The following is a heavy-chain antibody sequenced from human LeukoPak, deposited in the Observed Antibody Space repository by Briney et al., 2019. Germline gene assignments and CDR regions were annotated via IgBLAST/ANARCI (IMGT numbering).Heavy chain of an antibody. CDR2: SGSTT. CDR3: TRDSSYGDYSTAFDY. V-gene: IGHV3-23*01. D-gene: IGHD4-17*01. J-gene: IGHJ4*02. Sequence: AGGSLRLSCAASGFIFSNYAMTWVRQAPGKGLEWVSSSGSTTDYSDSVKVRFTISRDNSKNTLYLQMNSLRADDTAVYYCTRDSSYGDYSTAFDYWGQGALVTVSS. CDR1: GFIFSNYA.